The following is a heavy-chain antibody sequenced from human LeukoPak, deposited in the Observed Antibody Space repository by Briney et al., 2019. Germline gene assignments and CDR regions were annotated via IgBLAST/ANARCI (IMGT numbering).Heavy chain of an antibody. CDR2: INEDGSEK. J-gene: IGHJ4*02. V-gene: IGHV3-7*01. Sequence: PGGSLRLSCAASGFTFSTSWMNWVRQAPGKGLEWVASINEDGSEKYYVDSVKGRLTVSRDNAKNSLYLQMNSLRVEDTAVYYCMRDSGRFRLDYWGQGILVTVSS. D-gene: IGHD6-19*01. CDR3: MRDSGRFRLDY. CDR1: GFTFSTSW.